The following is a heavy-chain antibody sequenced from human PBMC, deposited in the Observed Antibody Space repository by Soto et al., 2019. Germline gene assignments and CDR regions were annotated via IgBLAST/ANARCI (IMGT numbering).Heavy chain of an antibody. CDR1: GFTFSSYG. Sequence: PGGSLRLSCAASGFTFSSYGMHWVRQAPGKGLEWVAVIWYDGSNKYYADSVKGRFTISRDNSKNTMYMQMTSPRAEDTAVYYCASAPGGYALGYWGHGTLVTVSS. V-gene: IGHV3-33*01. D-gene: IGHD5-12*01. J-gene: IGHJ4*01. CDR2: IWYDGSNK. CDR3: ASAPGGYALGY.